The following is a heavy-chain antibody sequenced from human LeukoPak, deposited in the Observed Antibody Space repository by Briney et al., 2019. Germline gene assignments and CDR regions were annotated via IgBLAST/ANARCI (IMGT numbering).Heavy chain of an antibody. CDR2: ITSNGGST. CDR1: GFTFSSYA. D-gene: IGHD1-1*01. V-gene: IGHV3-64*04. Sequence: VQPGGSLRLSCSASGFTFSSYAMHWVRQAPGKGLEYVSAITSNGGSTYSADSVKGRFTISRDNSKNTLYLQMNSLRAEHTAVYYCARKTDQQTGGDYWGQGSLVTVCS. J-gene: IGHJ4*02. CDR3: ARKTDQQTGGDY.